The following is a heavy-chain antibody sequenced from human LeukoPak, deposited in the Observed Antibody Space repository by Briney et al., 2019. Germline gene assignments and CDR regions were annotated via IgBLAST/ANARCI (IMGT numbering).Heavy chain of an antibody. Sequence: PSETLSLTRTLSGGSISSGSYYWSWIRQPAGKGLEWIGRIYTSGSTNYNPSLKSRVTISVDTSKNQFSLKLSSVTAADTAVYYCARDQELLWFGELLSDNWFDPWGQGTLVTVSS. CDR2: IYTSGST. CDR1: GGSISSGSYY. D-gene: IGHD3-10*01. J-gene: IGHJ5*02. CDR3: ARDQELLWFGELLSDNWFDP. V-gene: IGHV4-61*02.